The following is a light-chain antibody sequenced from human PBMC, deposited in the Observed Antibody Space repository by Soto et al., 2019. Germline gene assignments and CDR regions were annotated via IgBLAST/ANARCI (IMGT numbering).Light chain of an antibody. CDR3: QQYNTAPQT. CDR1: QGILDY. J-gene: IGKJ1*01. V-gene: IGKV1-27*01. Sequence: IQMTQSPASLSASVGDRVTITCRASQGILDYVAWFQQKPGKAPRLLIFAASTLPSGVPSRFSGSGAGTDFTLTISSLQPEDAATYYCQQYNTAPQTFGQGTTVEIK. CDR2: AAS.